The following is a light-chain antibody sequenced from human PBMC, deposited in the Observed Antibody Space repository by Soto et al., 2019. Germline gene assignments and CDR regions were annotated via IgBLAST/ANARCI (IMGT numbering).Light chain of an antibody. CDR1: QSIANS. CDR2: GAS. J-gene: IGKJ1*01. CDR3: QQYGGSPRT. V-gene: IGKV3-20*01. Sequence: EIVLTQSPGTLSLSPGERASLSCRASQSIANSLAWYQQKPGQAPRLLIFGASNRATGIPDRFSGSGSGTDFTLPISRLEPEDFAVYHCQQYGGSPRTFGQGTKVERK.